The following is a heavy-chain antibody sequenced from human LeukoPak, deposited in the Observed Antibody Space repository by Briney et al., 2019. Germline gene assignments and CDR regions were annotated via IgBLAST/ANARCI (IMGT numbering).Heavy chain of an antibody. CDR2: IKQDGSEK. D-gene: IGHD5-12*01. CDR1: GFTFSSYG. CDR3: ARIQWLDY. J-gene: IGHJ4*02. Sequence: PGGSLRLSCAASGFTFSSYGMHWVRQAPGKGLERVANIKQDGSEKYYVDSVKGRFTISRDNAKNSLYLQMNSLRAEDTAVYYCARIQWLDYWGQGTLVTVSS. V-gene: IGHV3-7*01.